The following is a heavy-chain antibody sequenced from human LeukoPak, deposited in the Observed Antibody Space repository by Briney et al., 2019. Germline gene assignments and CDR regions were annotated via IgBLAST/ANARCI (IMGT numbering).Heavy chain of an antibody. V-gene: IGHV4-34*01. Sequence: SETLSLTCAVYGGSFSGYYWSWLRQPPGKGLEWIGEINHSGSTNYNPSFKSRVTISVDTSKNQFSLKLSSVTAADTAVYYCARGLFVYCSSTSCYRYYYYYYMDVWGKGTTVTVSS. D-gene: IGHD2-2*01. CDR2: INHSGST. CDR1: GGSFSGYY. CDR3: ARGLFVYCSSTSCYRYYYYYYMDV. J-gene: IGHJ6*03.